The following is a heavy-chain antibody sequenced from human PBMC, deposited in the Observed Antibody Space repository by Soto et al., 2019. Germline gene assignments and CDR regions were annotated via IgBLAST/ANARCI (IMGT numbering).Heavy chain of an antibody. CDR1: GGSFSGYY. CDR3: ARGFFVPAAMGVLAFDI. CDR2: INHSGST. J-gene: IGHJ3*02. D-gene: IGHD2-2*01. Sequence: PSETLSLTCAVYGGSFSGYYWSWIRQPPGKGLEWIGEINHSGSTNYNPSLKSRVTISVDTSKNQFSLKLSSVTAADTAVYYCARGFFVPAAMGVLAFDIWGQGTMVTVSS. V-gene: IGHV4-34*01.